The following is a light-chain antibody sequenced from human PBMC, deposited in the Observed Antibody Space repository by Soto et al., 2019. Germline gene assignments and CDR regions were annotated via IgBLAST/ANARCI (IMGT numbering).Light chain of an antibody. CDR2: EVS. CDR1: SSDVGGYNY. V-gene: IGLV2-8*01. CDR3: RCYAGSNKEV. J-gene: IGLJ1*01. Sequence: QSALTQPPSASGSPGQSVTISCTGTSSDVGGYNYVSWYQQHPGKAPKLMIYEVSKRPSGVPDRFSGSKSGNTACLTVSGLHAEDEAHYYCRCYAGSNKEVFGTGTKLTVL.